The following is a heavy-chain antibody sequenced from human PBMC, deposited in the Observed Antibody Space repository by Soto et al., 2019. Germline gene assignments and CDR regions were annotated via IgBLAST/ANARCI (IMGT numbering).Heavy chain of an antibody. Sequence: QVQLVQSGGEVKKPGASVKVSCKASGYTFTIYGINWVRQAPGQGLEWMGWISPDNGNTNYAQKLQGRVTMTTDTSTSTAYMELRSLRSADTAVYYCARAVGYSGYAGMEVWGQGTTVTVSS. CDR2: ISPDNGNT. V-gene: IGHV1-18*01. D-gene: IGHD5-12*01. CDR1: GYTFTIYG. J-gene: IGHJ6*02. CDR3: ARAVGYSGYAGMEV.